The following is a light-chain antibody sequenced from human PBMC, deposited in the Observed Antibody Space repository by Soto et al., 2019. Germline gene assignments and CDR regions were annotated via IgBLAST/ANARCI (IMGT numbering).Light chain of an antibody. CDR3: QQRSNWPPVFT. CDR2: DAS. Sequence: EIVLTQSPATLSLSPGERATLSCRASQSVSSYLAWYQQKPGQAPRLLIYDASNRATGIPARFSGSGSGTDFTLTISSLEPEDVAVDYCQQRSNWPPVFTFGPGTKVDIK. CDR1: QSVSSY. V-gene: IGKV3-11*01. J-gene: IGKJ3*01.